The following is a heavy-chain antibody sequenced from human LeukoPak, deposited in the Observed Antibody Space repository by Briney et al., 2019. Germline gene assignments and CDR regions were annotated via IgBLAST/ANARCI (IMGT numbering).Heavy chain of an antibody. CDR3: ARDGGREQLLFVAFGI. Sequence: ASVKVSCKASGYAFTSYYMHWVRQAPGQGLEWMGMINPSGGSTSYAQKFQGRVTMTRDMSTSTVSMELSSLRSEDTAVYYCARDGGREQLLFVAFGIWGQGTMVTVSS. V-gene: IGHV1-46*01. CDR2: INPSGGST. J-gene: IGHJ3*02. D-gene: IGHD6-6*01. CDR1: GYAFTSYY.